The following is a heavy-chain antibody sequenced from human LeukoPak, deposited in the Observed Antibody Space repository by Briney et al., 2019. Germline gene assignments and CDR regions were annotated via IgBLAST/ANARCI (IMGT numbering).Heavy chain of an antibody. J-gene: IGHJ5*02. CDR3: ARDHYCSGGSCPNWFDP. D-gene: IGHD2-15*01. Sequence: GASVKVSCKASGYTFTSYAMNWVRQAPGQGLEWMGWINTNTGNPTYAQGFTGRFVFSLDTSVSTAYLQISSLKAEDTAVYYCARDHYCSGGSCPNWFDPWGQGTLVTVSS. V-gene: IGHV7-4-1*02. CDR2: INTNTGNP. CDR1: GYTFTSYA.